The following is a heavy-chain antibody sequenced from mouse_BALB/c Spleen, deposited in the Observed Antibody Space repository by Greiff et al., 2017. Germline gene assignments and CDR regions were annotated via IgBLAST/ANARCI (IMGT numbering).Heavy chain of an antibody. CDR2: IYPYNGGT. CDR1: GYTFTDYN. V-gene: IGHV1S29*02. Sequence: VQLQQSGPELVKPGASVKISCKASGYTFTDYNMHWVKQSHGKSLEWIGYIYPYNGGTGYNQKFKSKATLTVDNSSSTAYMELRSLTSEDSAVYYCAPIHYYGYDYAMDYWGQGTSVTVSS. CDR3: APIHYYGYDYAMDY. D-gene: IGHD1-2*01. J-gene: IGHJ4*01.